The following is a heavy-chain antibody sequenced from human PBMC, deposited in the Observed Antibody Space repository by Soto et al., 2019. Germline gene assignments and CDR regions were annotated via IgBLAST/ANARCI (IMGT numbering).Heavy chain of an antibody. Sequence: QVQLQQWGAGLLKPSETLSLTCAVYGGSFSGYYWSWIRQPPGKGLEWIGEINHSGSTNYNPSLKSRVTKSVDTSKNQFSLKLSSVTAADTAVYYCARGRRAVAGKGVGMDVWGQGTTVTVSS. V-gene: IGHV4-34*01. CDR3: ARGRRAVAGKGVGMDV. D-gene: IGHD6-19*01. CDR1: GGSFSGYY. J-gene: IGHJ6*02. CDR2: INHSGST.